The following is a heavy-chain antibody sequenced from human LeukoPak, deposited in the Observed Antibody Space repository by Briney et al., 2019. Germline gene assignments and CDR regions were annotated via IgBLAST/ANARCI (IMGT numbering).Heavy chain of an antibody. V-gene: IGHV3-74*01. J-gene: IGHJ4*02. CDR2: INSDGGTT. CDR1: GFTFSSYG. CDR3: ARFYCSSSSCLEDY. D-gene: IGHD2-2*01. Sequence: GGSLRLSCVASGFTFSSYGMHWVRQAPGKGLVWVSRINSDGGTTGYADSVKGRFTISRDNAKNTLYLQMNSLRGEDTAVYYCARFYCSSSSCLEDYWGQGTLVTVSS.